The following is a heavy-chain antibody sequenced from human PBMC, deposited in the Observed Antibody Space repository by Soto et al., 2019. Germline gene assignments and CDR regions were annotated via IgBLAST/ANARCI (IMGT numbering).Heavy chain of an antibody. D-gene: IGHD6-13*01. CDR1: GFTFSSYA. CDR3: AKALAADGTRFDP. V-gene: IGHV3-23*01. Sequence: EVQLLESGGGLVQPGGSLRLSCAASGFTFSSYAMRWVRQAPGKVLEWVSTISGSGGSTYYADSVKGRFTISRDNSKNTLYMQMNSLRVEDTAVYYCAKALAADGTRFDPWCQGTLVTVSS. J-gene: IGHJ5*02. CDR2: ISGSGGST.